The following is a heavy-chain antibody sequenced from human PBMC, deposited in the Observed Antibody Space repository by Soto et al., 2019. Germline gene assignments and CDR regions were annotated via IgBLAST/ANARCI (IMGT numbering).Heavy chain of an antibody. CDR3: AKAAHCSSASCYLPADV. CDR1: GFTFSNYA. CDR2: ITGSGSRS. J-gene: IGHJ6*02. V-gene: IGHV3-23*01. Sequence: LRLSCAASGFTFSNYAMSWVRQAPGQGPEWVSGITGSGSRSDHADSVKGRFAISRDNSKNTVYLQMDSLRVEDTAIYYCAKAAHCSSASCYLPADVWGQGTTVTVSS. D-gene: IGHD2-2*01.